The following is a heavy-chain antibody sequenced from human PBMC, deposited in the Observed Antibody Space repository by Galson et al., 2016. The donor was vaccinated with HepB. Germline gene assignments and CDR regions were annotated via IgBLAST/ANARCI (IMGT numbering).Heavy chain of an antibody. D-gene: IGHD6-19*01. CDR3: ATQYIAVFQRDY. CDR1: GLTFSAYG. CDR2: TSFEGGNK. Sequence: SLRLSCAASGLTFSAYGMHWVRQAPGKGLEWVAFTSFEGGNKYYADSVKGRFTISKDNSKDTVYLQLNSLRVEGTAVYFCATQYIAVFQRDYWGQGTLVTVSS. J-gene: IGHJ4*02. V-gene: IGHV3-30*03.